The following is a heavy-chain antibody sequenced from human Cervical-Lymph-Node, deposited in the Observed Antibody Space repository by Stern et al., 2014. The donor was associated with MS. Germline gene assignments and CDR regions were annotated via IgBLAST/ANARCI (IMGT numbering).Heavy chain of an antibody. V-gene: IGHV4-59*01. CDR3: AREREQWLVSGFDP. Sequence: QLQLQESGPGLVKPSETLSLTCTVSGGSISSYYWSWIRQPPGKGLEWIGYIYYSGTTSYNPSLKSRVAISVDTSKNQFSLRLSSVTAADTAVYYCAREREQWLVSGFDPWGQGTLVTVSS. CDR2: IYYSGTT. CDR1: GGSISSYY. J-gene: IGHJ5*02. D-gene: IGHD6-19*01.